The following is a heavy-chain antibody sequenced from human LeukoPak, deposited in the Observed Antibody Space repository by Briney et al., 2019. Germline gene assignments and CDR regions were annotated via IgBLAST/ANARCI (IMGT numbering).Heavy chain of an antibody. CDR3: TRHFVDSSGWYLGY. Sequence: PGGSLRLSCAASGFTLSGSAMHWVRQASGKGLEWVGRIRSKANSYATAYAASVKGRFTISRDDSKNTAYLQMNSLKTEDTAVYYCTRHFVDSSGWYLGYWGQGTLVTVSS. CDR2: IRSKANSYAT. CDR1: GFTLSGSA. D-gene: IGHD6-19*01. J-gene: IGHJ4*02. V-gene: IGHV3-73*01.